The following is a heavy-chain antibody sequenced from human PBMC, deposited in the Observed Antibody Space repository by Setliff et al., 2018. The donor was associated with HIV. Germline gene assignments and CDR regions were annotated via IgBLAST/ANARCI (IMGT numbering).Heavy chain of an antibody. Sequence: PSETLSLTCTVYGGSFSNYYTNWIRQPPGKGLEWIGELSPSGTTRSNPSLQSRVTISLDTSNNQFSLKLTSVTAADTAMYYCASFFVTTVTNQDCWGQGTPVTVSS. V-gene: IGHV4-34*01. D-gene: IGHD4-17*01. J-gene: IGHJ4*02. CDR3: ASFFVTTVTNQDC. CDR1: GGSFSNYY. CDR2: LSPSGTT.